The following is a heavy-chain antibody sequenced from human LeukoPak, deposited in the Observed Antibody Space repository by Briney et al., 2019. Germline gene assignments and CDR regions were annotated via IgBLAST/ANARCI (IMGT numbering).Heavy chain of an antibody. Sequence: SETLSLTCTVSVGSISIYYGSWSRQPPGKGRGWGGYTFYSGSTNYKPSLKSRVTISVDTSKNQFSLKLSSVTADDTAVYYCASNYYGSGSLDYWGQGTLVTVSS. D-gene: IGHD3-10*01. CDR1: VGSISIYY. CDR3: ASNYYGSGSLDY. J-gene: IGHJ4*02. CDR2: TFYSGST. V-gene: IGHV4-59*08.